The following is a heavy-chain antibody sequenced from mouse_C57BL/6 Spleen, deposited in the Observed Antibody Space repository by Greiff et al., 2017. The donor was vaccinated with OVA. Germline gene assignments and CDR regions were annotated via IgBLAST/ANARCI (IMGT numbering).Heavy chain of an antibody. J-gene: IGHJ2*01. CDR2: IYPGSGST. CDR3: ASGYYGSFDY. CDR1: GYTFTSYW. Sequence: QVQLQQPGAELVKPGASVKMSCKASGYTFTSYWITWVKQRPGQGLEWIGDIYPGSGSTNYNEKFKSKATLTVDKSSSTAYMQLSSLTSEYSAVYYCASGYYGSFDYWGQGTTLTVSS. D-gene: IGHD1-1*01. V-gene: IGHV1-55*01.